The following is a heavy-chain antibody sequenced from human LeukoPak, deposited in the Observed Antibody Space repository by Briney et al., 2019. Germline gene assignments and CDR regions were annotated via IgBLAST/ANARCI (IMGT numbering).Heavy chain of an antibody. CDR2: INWNGGST. J-gene: IGHJ4*02. CDR1: GFTFDAYG. Sequence: GGSLRLSCAASGFTFDAYGMTWVRQAPGKGLEWVSGINWNGGSTGYADSVKGRFTISRDNAKNSLYLQVNSLRAEDTALYHCARTRYSGSYGGADYWGQGTLVTVSS. CDR3: ARTRYSGSYGGADY. V-gene: IGHV3-20*01. D-gene: IGHD1-26*01.